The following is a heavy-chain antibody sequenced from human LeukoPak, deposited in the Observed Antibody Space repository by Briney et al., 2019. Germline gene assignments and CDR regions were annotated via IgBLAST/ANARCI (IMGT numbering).Heavy chain of an antibody. J-gene: IGHJ4*02. CDR2: ISSSSSYI. CDR1: GFTFSSYR. CDR3: ARDDDSPTFDY. V-gene: IGHV3-21*01. D-gene: IGHD2-15*01. Sequence: GGSLRLSCAASGFTFSSYRMNWVRQAPGKGLEWVSSISSSSSYIYYADSVKGRFTISRDNAKNSLYLQMNSLRAEDTAVYYCARDDDSPTFDYWGQGTLVTVSS.